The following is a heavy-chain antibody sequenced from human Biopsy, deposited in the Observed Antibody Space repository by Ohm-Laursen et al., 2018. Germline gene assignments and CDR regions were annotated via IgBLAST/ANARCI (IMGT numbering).Heavy chain of an antibody. J-gene: IGHJ6*02. CDR3: VAYPSSGFFENNDDFAMDV. V-gene: IGHV1-69*01. Sequence: ESSVKVSCKVSGGAFTNYAINWVRQAPGHGLEWMGGIITVSETAGYAERFQGRVTITADVTTTTAYMDLSGLRSEDTAVYYCVAYPSSGFFENNDDFAMDVWGQGTTVSVSS. D-gene: IGHD6-19*01. CDR2: IITVSETA. CDR1: GGAFTNYA.